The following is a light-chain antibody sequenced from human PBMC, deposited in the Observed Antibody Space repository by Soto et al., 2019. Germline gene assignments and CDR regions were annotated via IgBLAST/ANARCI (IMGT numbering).Light chain of an antibody. CDR1: QNINNY. Sequence: DIQMTQSPSSLSASVGDRVTITCQASQNINNYLNWYQQKPGRAPKLLIYDASNLEAGVPSRFRGSGSLTDFTFTISRLQPEDIATYYCQQYENLPTFGQGTRLEIK. CDR2: DAS. V-gene: IGKV1-33*01. CDR3: QQYENLPT. J-gene: IGKJ5*01.